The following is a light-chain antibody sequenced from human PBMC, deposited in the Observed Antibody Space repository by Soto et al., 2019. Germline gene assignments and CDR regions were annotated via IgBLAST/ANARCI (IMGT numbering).Light chain of an antibody. CDR2: GAS. CDR3: QQYRSSPPVT. Sequence: EIVLTQSPGTLSLSPGERATLSCRASQSVSSSYLAWYQQKPGQAPRVLIYGASSRATGIPDRFSGSGSGTDFTLTISRLEPEDFAVYYCQQYRSSPPVTFGQGTRLEIK. CDR1: QSVSSSY. J-gene: IGKJ5*01. V-gene: IGKV3-20*01.